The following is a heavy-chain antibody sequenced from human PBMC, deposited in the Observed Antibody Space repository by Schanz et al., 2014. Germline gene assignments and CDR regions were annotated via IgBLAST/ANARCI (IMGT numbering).Heavy chain of an antibody. CDR3: AKDHFGHYDSSGCSDCYYYGMDV. CDR1: GFSFSGYG. D-gene: IGHD3-22*01. Sequence: QVQLVESGGGVAQPGGSLRLSCAASGFSFSGYGMHWVRQAPGKGLEWVAYIRFDASAKYYGDSVEGRFTISRDNAKNTLYLQMNSLRPEDTALYYCAKDHFGHYDSSGCSDCYYYGMDVWGQGTTVTVSS. J-gene: IGHJ6*02. V-gene: IGHV3-30*02. CDR2: IRFDASAK.